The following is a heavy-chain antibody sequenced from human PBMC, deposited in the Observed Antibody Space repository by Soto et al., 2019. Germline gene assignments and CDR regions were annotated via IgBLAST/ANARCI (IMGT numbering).Heavy chain of an antibody. Sequence: ASVKVSCKASGYTFTGYYMHWVRQAPGQGLEWMGWINPNSGGTNYAQKFQGWVTMTRDTSISTAYMELSRLRSDDTAVYYCARGNRGTGDRGDAFDIWGQGTMVTVSS. CDR2: INPNSGGT. J-gene: IGHJ3*02. CDR3: ARGNRGTGDRGDAFDI. D-gene: IGHD7-27*01. V-gene: IGHV1-2*04. CDR1: GYTFTGYY.